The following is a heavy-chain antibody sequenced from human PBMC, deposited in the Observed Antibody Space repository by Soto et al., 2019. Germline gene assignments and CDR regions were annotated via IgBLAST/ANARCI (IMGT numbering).Heavy chain of an antibody. Sequence: QVQLQESGPGLVKPSQTLSLTCTVSGASISSGGYYWSWIRPHPGKGLEWIGYIYYSGSTHYNPSLESRVTLSVDTSKSQFSLKLSSVTAADTAVYYCARDREEYCSGDCYHWFDPWVQESLVTVSS. J-gene: IGHJ5*02. CDR3: ARDREEYCSGDCYHWFDP. D-gene: IGHD2-21*02. V-gene: IGHV4-31*03. CDR2: IYYSGST. CDR1: GASISSGGYY.